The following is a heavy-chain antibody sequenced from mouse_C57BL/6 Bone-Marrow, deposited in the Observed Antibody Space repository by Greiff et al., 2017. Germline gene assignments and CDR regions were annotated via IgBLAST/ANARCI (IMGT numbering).Heavy chain of an antibody. D-gene: IGHD1-1*01. J-gene: IGHJ2*01. V-gene: IGHV1-55*01. Sequence: QVQLQQPGAELVKPGASVKMSCKASGYTFTSYWITWVKQRPGQGLEWIGDIYPGSGSTNYNEKFKSKATLTVDTSSSTAYMQLSSLTSEDSAVYYWARDYYGSSYEDYFDYWGQGTTLTVSS. CDR2: IYPGSGST. CDR1: GYTFTSYW. CDR3: ARDYYGSSYEDYFDY.